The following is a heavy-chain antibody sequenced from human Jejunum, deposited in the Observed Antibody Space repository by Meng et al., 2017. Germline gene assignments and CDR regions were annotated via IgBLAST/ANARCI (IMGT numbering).Heavy chain of an antibody. Sequence: GESLKISCAASRLSYWMSWVRQAPGKGLEWLANIDQDGSVKYYVDSVKGRFTISRDNAKNSLYLQMSSLRAEDTAVYYCAREWGWGFDIWGQGTMVTVSS. CDR2: IDQDGSVK. CDR3: AREWGWGFDI. V-gene: IGHV3-7*01. D-gene: IGHD3-16*01. CDR1: RLSYW. J-gene: IGHJ3*02.